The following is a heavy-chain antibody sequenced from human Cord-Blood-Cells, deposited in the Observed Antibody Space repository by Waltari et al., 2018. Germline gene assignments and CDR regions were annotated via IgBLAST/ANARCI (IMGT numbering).Heavy chain of an antibody. CDR1: GGSFSGYY. J-gene: IGHJ6*02. CDR3: ARDGLRYNYYYYYGMDV. Sequence: QVQLQQWGAGLLKPSETLSLTCAVYGGSFSGYYWSWIRQPPGKGLEWIGEINHSGSTNYNLSLKRRVTISVDTSKNQFSLKLSSVTAADTAVYYCARDGLRYNYYYYYGMDVWGQGTTVTVSS. CDR2: INHSGST. D-gene: IGHD3-9*01. V-gene: IGHV4-34*01.